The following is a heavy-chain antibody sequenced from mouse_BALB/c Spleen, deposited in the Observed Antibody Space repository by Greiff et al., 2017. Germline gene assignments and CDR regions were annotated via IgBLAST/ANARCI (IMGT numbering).Heavy chain of an antibody. Sequence: EVKLEESGPGLVKPSQSLSLTCTVTGYSITSDYAWNWIRQFPGNKLEWMGYISYSDSTSYNPSLKSRISITRDTSKNQFFLQLNSVTTEDTATYYCARFGSSYGAYWGQGTLVTVSA. CDR1: GYSITSDYA. CDR2: ISYSDST. CDR3: ARFGSSYGAY. D-gene: IGHD1-1*01. J-gene: IGHJ3*01. V-gene: IGHV3-2*02.